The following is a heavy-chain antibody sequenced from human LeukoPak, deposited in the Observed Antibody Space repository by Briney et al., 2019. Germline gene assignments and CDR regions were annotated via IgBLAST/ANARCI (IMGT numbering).Heavy chain of an antibody. CDR1: GGSIGSYY. D-gene: IGHD3-10*01. V-gene: IGHV4-59*08. CDR3: ARHTHHYYGSGSHDQGPDAFDI. Sequence: SESLSLTCTVSGGSIGSYYWSWIRQPPGKGLEWIGYTYYSGSTNYNPSLKSRVTISVDTSKNQFSLKLSSVTAADTAVYYCARHTHHYYGSGSHDQGPDAFDIWGQGTMVTVSS. CDR2: TYYSGST. J-gene: IGHJ3*02.